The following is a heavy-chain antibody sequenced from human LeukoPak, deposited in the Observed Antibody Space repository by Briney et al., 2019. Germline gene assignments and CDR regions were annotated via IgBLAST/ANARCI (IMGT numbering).Heavy chain of an antibody. J-gene: IGHJ4*02. Sequence: SGGSLRLSCTASGFTFGDYAMSWVRQAPGKGLEWVGFIRSKAYGGTTEYDASVKGRFTISRDDSKNSVYLQMNSLKTEDTAMYYCARATYSDSRKIVVHWGQGTPVTVSS. CDR3: ARATYSDSRKIVVH. V-gene: IGHV3-49*04. D-gene: IGHD2/OR15-2a*01. CDR2: IRSKAYGGTT. CDR1: GFTFGDYA.